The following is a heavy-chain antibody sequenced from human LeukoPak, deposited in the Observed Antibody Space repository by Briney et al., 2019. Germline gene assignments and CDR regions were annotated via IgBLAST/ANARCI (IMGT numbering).Heavy chain of an antibody. CDR2: IYYTGST. CDR3: ARGPPNTDTYCDTTSCQNWVDP. CDR1: SGSISSGDYY. D-gene: IGHD2-2*01. J-gene: IGHJ5*02. V-gene: IGHV4-30-4*01. Sequence: SETLSLTCTVSSGSISSGDYYWSWIRQPPGKGLEWIGYIYYTGSTYYNPSLKSRVTISVDTSKNQFSLKLNSVTAADTAVYYCARGPPNTDTYCDTTSCQNWVDPWGQGTLVTVSS.